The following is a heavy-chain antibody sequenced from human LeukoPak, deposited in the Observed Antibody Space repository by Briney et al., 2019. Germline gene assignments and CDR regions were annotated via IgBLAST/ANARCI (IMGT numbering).Heavy chain of an antibody. CDR1: GGSISSYY. D-gene: IGHD3-22*01. CDR2: IYTSGNT. J-gene: IGHJ3*02. V-gene: IGHV4-4*07. CDR3: ARDGYYYDSSGYLDAFDI. Sequence: SETLSLTCTVSGGSISSYYWSWIRQPAGKGLEWIGRIYTSGNTNYNPSLKSRVTMSVDTSKNQFSLKLSSVTAADTAVYYCARDGYYYDSSGYLDAFDIWGQGTMVTVSS.